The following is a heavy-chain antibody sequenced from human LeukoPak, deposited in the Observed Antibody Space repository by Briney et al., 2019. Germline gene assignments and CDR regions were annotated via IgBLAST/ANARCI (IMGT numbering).Heavy chain of an antibody. CDR3: ARSITMVRGVIIDAFDI. CDR1: GFTFSTYN. V-gene: IGHV3-21*01. J-gene: IGHJ3*02. D-gene: IGHD3-10*01. Sequence: GGSLRLSCAASGFTFSTYNMNWVRQAPGKGLEWVSSISSSSSYIYYADSVKGRFTISRDNAKNSLYLQMNSLRAGDTAVYYCARSITMVRGVIIDAFDIWGQGTMVTVSS. CDR2: ISSSSSYI.